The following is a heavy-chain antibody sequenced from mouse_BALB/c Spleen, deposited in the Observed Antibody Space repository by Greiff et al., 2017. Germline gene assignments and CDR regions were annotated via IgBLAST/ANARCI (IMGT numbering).Heavy chain of an antibody. J-gene: IGHJ3*01. V-gene: IGHV5-6-5*01. CDR1: GFTFSSYA. D-gene: IGHD1-1*01. CDR2: ISSGGST. Sequence: EVKLVESGGGLVKPGGSLKLSCAASGFTFSSYAMSWVRQTPEKRLEWVASISSGGSTYYPDSVKGRFTISRDNARNILYLQMSSLRSEDTVMYYCARGLRGSPGFAYWGQGTLVTVSA. CDR3: ARGLRGSPGFAY.